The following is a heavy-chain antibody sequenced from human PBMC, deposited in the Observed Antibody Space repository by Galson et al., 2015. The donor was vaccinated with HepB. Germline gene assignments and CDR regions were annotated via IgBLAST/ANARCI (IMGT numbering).Heavy chain of an antibody. V-gene: IGHV1-18*01. D-gene: IGHD3-22*01. CDR2: ISAYNGNT. CDR3: ARYYYDSSGYHLFDY. Sequence: SVKVSCKASGYTFTSYGISWVRQAPGQGLEWMGWISAYNGNTNYAQKLQGRVTMTTDTSTSTAYMELRSLRSDDTAVYYCARYYYDSSGYHLFDYWGQGTLVTVSS. CDR1: GYTFTSYG. J-gene: IGHJ4*02.